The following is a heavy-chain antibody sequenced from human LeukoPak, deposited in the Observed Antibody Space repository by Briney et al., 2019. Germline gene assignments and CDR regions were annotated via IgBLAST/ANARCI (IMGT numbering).Heavy chain of an antibody. CDR3: VKEQGSGSYRTADY. V-gene: IGHV3-30*18. Sequence: GGSLRLSCAASGFTFSSCGMHWVRQAPGKGLEWVAVITYDGVTTYFEDSVKGRFTISRDTSKSTLYLQMNSLGAEDTAVYYCVKEQGSGSYRTADYWGQGTLVTVSS. CDR1: GFTFSSCG. D-gene: IGHD3-10*01. J-gene: IGHJ4*02. CDR2: ITYDGVTT.